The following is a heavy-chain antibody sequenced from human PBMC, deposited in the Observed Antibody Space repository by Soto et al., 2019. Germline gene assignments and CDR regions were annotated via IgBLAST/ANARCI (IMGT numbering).Heavy chain of an antibody. J-gene: IGHJ4*02. CDR1: GGSFSCYY. V-gene: IGHV4-34*01. D-gene: IGHD1-26*01. CDR3: ARGSGSYTVY. CDR2: INHSGST. Sequence: PSESLSLTCAVYGGSFSCYYGSWIRQPPGKGLEWIGEINHSGSTNYNPSLKSRVTISVDTSKNQFSLKLSSVTAADTAVYYCARGSGSYTVYWGQGTLVPVSS.